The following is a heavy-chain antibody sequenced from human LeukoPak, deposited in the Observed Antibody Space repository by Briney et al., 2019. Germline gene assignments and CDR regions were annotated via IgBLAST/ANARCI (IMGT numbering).Heavy chain of an antibody. V-gene: IGHV3-30*18. CDR1: GFTFSSYG. J-gene: IGHJ4*02. CDR3: AKSPYYYDSSGSVKMVVGFDY. Sequence: GGSLRLSCAASGFTFSSYGMHWVRQAPGKGLEWVTVISYDGSNKFYADSVKGRFTISRDNSKNKLYLQMNSLRAEDTAVYYCAKSPYYYDSSGSVKMVVGFDYWGRGTLVTVSS. D-gene: IGHD3-22*01. CDR2: ISYDGSNK.